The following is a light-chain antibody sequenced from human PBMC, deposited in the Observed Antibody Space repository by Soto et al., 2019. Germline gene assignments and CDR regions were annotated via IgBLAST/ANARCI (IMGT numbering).Light chain of an antibody. CDR3: QRYNNWPLT. V-gene: IGKV3-15*01. CDR2: DTS. Sequence: EVVLTQSPATLSVSPGEGVTLSFMASQGIGDTLACYQHKHGQTPRLLIYDTSARATGGPARFSGSRSGPEFTLTINSLQSEDFAIYYCQRYNNWPLTFGGGTKV. J-gene: IGKJ4*01. CDR1: QGIGDT.